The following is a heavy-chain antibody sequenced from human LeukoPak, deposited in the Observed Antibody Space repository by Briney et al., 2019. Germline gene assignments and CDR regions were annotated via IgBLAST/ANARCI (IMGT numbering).Heavy chain of an antibody. Sequence: SETLSLTCAVYGGSFSGYYWSWIRQPPGKGLEWIGEINHSGSTNYNPSLKSRVTISVDASKNQFSLKLSSVTAADTAVYYCARKWADYWGQGTLVTVSS. CDR2: INHSGST. D-gene: IGHD2-8*01. CDR1: GGSFSGYY. CDR3: ARKWADY. V-gene: IGHV4-34*01. J-gene: IGHJ4*02.